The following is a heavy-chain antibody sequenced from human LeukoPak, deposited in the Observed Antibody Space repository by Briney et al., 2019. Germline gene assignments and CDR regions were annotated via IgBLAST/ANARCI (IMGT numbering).Heavy chain of an antibody. V-gene: IGHV3-21*01. CDR2: ISGGSSYI. Sequence: GGSLRLSCAASGFTFSGYDMNWVRQAPGKGLEWVSSISGGSSYIYYADSMKGRFTISRDNGKKSLYLQMNSLRAEDTAVYFCARGSSNVAARNNWFDPWGQGTLVTVSS. D-gene: IGHD6-6*01. J-gene: IGHJ5*02. CDR1: GFTFSGYD. CDR3: ARGSSNVAARNNWFDP.